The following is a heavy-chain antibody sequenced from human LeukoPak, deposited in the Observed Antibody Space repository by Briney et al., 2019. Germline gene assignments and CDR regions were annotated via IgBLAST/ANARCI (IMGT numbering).Heavy chain of an antibody. D-gene: IGHD4-17*01. Sequence: SETLSLTCTVSGGSLSSYYWSWIRQPPGKGLEWIGYIYYSGSTNYNPSLKSRVTISVDKSKNQFSLKLSSATAAVTAVYYCARDGYGDEKYYFDYWGQGTLVTVSS. V-gene: IGHV4-59*12. CDR3: ARDGYGDEKYYFDY. CDR2: IYYSGST. CDR1: GGSLSSYY. J-gene: IGHJ4*02.